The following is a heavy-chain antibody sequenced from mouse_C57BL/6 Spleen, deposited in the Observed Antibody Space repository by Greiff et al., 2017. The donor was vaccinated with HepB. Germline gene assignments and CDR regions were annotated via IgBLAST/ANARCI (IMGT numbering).Heavy chain of an antibody. CDR2: IDPSDSYT. CDR1: GYTFTSYW. Sequence: VQLQQPGAELVKPGASVKLSCKASGYTFTSYWMQWVKQRPGQGLEWIGEIDPSDSYTNYNQKFKGKATLTVDTSSSTAYMQISSLTSEDSAVYYCASLANWDDYWGQGTTLTVSS. D-gene: IGHD4-1*01. J-gene: IGHJ2*01. V-gene: IGHV1-50*01. CDR3: ASLANWDDY.